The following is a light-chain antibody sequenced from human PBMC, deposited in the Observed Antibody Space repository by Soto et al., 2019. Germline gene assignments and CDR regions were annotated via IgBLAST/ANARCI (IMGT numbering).Light chain of an antibody. CDR1: QTVASD. CDR3: QQYGSSPRT. V-gene: IGKV3-20*01. CDR2: DVS. Sequence: EIVLTQSPATLSLSPGKRATLSCRASQTVASDLAWYLQKPGQPPRLLIYDVSIRATGIPDRLSGSGSERDFTLTISRLEPEDVAVYYCQQYGSSPRTFGQGTKVAIK. J-gene: IGKJ1*01.